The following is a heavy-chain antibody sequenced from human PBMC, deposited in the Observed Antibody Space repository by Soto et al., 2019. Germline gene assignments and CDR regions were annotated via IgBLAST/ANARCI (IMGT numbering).Heavy chain of an antibody. D-gene: IGHD2-2*03. CDR3: ARDFGYCSSTSCYFDY. J-gene: IGHJ4*02. CDR2: ISSSGSTI. V-gene: IGHV3-48*03. CDR1: GFTFSSYE. Sequence: GGSLRLSCAASGFTFSSYEMNWVRQAPGKGLEWVSYISSSGSTIYYADSVKGRFTISRDNAKNSLYLQMNSLRAEDTAVYYFARDFGYCSSTSCYFDYWGQGTLVTVSS.